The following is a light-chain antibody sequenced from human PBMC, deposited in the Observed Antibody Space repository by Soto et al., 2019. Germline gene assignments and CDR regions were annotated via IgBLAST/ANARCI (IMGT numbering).Light chain of an antibody. Sequence: QSVLTQPASVSGSPGQSITISCTGTSSDVGGYNYVSWYQQHPGKAPKLMIYDVSNRPSGVPNRFSGSKSGNTASLTISGLQAEDEADYYCSSYTSSSTLVFGGGTKVTLL. CDR2: DVS. CDR1: SSDVGGYNY. J-gene: IGLJ2*01. CDR3: SSYTSSSTLV. V-gene: IGLV2-14*01.